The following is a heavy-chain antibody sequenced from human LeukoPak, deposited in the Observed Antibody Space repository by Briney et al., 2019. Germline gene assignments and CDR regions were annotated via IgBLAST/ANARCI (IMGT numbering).Heavy chain of an antibody. Sequence: ASVKVSCKVSGYTLTELSMHWVRQAPGKGLEWMGGFDPEDGETIYAQKFQGRVTITADTSTDTAYMELSSLRSEDTAVYYCATDLAHYDSSGLVDYWGQGTLVTVSS. CDR2: FDPEDGET. V-gene: IGHV1-24*01. CDR1: GYTLTELS. D-gene: IGHD3-22*01. J-gene: IGHJ4*02. CDR3: ATDLAHYDSSGLVDY.